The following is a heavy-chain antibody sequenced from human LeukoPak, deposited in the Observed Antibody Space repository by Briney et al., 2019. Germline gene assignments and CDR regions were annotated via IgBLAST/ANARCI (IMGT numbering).Heavy chain of an antibody. Sequence: ASVKVSCKASGYTFTGYYMHWVRQAPGQGLEWMGWINPNSGGTNYAQKFQGRVTMTSDTSISTVYMELSRLRSDDTAVYYCASVVAPIYYYYYGMDVWGQGTTVTVSS. D-gene: IGHD2-2*01. V-gene: IGHV1-2*02. J-gene: IGHJ6*02. CDR1: GYTFTGYY. CDR3: ASVVAPIYYYYYGMDV. CDR2: INPNSGGT.